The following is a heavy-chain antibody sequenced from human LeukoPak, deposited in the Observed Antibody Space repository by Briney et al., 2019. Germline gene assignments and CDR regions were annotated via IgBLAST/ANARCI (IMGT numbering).Heavy chain of an antibody. CDR1: GYTFTGYY. J-gene: IGHJ5*02. Sequence: GASVKVSYKASGYTFTGYYMHWVRQAPGQRLEWIGWIVVGSGKSNYAQKFQERVTITRDMSTRTAYMELSRLRSDDTAVYYCAADDMQQLSWGQGTLVTVSS. D-gene: IGHD6-13*01. CDR3: AADDMQQLS. CDR2: IVVGSGKS. V-gene: IGHV1-58*02.